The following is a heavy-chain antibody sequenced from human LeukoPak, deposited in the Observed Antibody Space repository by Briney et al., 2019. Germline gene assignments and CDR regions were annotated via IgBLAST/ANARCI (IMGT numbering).Heavy chain of an antibody. CDR3: ARAYTSWSFDY. D-gene: IGHD2-2*02. V-gene: IGHV4-59*01. CDR1: GVSIITYY. Sequence: SETLSLTCTVSGVSIITYYWSWIRQPPGKGLEWIGFIYYSGNTNYNPSLKSRVTISVDTSKNQFSLKLSSVTAADTAVYYCARAYTSWSFDYWGQGTLVTVSS. J-gene: IGHJ4*02. CDR2: IYYSGNT.